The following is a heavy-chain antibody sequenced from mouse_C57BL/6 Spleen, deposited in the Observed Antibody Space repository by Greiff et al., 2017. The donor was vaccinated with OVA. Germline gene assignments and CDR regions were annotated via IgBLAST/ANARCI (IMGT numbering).Heavy chain of an antibody. CDR1: GYTFTTYP. CDR2: FHPYNDDT. J-gene: IGHJ3*01. D-gene: IGHD3-2*02. CDR3: AVDSSGYVFAY. V-gene: IGHV1-47*01. Sequence: QVQLKESGAELVKPGASVKMSCKASGYTFTTYPIEWMKQNHGKSLEWIGNFHPYNDDTKYNEKFKGKATLTVGKSSSTVYLELSRLTSDDSAVYYCAVDSSGYVFAYWGQGTLVTVSA.